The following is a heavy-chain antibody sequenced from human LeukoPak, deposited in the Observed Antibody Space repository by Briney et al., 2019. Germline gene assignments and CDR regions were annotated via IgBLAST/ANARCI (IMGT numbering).Heavy chain of an antibody. D-gene: IGHD7-27*01. CDR1: GGSISSGGYY. CDR2: IYHSGST. Sequence: SETLSLTCTVSGGSISSGGYYWSWIRQPPGKGLEWIGYIYHSGSTYYNPSLKSRVTISVDRSKNQFSLKLSSVTAADTAVYYCARGKGPNLGNLGYWGQGTLVTVSS. J-gene: IGHJ4*02. CDR3: ARGKGPNLGNLGY. V-gene: IGHV4-30-2*01.